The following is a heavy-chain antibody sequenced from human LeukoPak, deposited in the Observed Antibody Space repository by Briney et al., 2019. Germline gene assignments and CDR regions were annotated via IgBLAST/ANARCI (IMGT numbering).Heavy chain of an antibody. CDR2: ISAYNGNT. V-gene: IGHV1-18*01. Sequence: ASVKVSCKASGYTFTSYGISWVRQAPGQGLEWMGWISAYNGNTNYAQKFQGRVTMTRDTSISTAYMELSRLRSDDTAVYYCASLAAASFDYWGQGTLVTVSS. CDR3: ASLAAASFDY. J-gene: IGHJ4*02. CDR1: GYTFTSYG. D-gene: IGHD6-13*01.